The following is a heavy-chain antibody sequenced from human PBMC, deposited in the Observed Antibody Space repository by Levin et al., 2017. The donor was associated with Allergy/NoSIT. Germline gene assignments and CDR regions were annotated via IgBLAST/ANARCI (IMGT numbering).Heavy chain of an antibody. CDR3: ARDPFCGQDGYTLDY. CDR2: INPDGDGK. V-gene: IGHV3-7*01. D-gene: IGHD5-24*01. Sequence: GGSLRLSCVTSGFNFNSHWMSWVRQAPGKGLEWVANINPDGDGKYFVDSVKGRFTISRDNAKNSVYLQMDVLRAEDTAVYYCARDPFCGQDGYTLDYWGQGTLVTVSS. J-gene: IGHJ4*02. CDR1: GFNFNSHW.